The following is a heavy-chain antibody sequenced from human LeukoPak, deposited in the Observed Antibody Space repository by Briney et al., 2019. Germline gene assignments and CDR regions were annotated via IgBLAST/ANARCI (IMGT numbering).Heavy chain of an antibody. D-gene: IGHD6-13*01. CDR3: VAYSSTWYSIDY. Sequence: GGSLRLSCAASGFTFSSYGMHWVRQAPGKGLEWVAFIRYDGINKYYADSVKGRFTISRDNSRNTLYLQMNSLRAEDTAVYYCVAYSSTWYSIDYWGQGTLDTVSS. J-gene: IGHJ4*02. V-gene: IGHV3-30*02. CDR1: GFTFSSYG. CDR2: IRYDGINK.